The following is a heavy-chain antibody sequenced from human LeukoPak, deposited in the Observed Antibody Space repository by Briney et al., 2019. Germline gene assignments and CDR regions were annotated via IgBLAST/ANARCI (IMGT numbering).Heavy chain of an antibody. CDR2: IYHNGTT. V-gene: IGHV4-59*02. CDR3: ARGVYDSSGYYPYYFDY. D-gene: IGHD3-22*01. J-gene: IGHJ4*02. Sequence: SETLSLTCTVSGGSVNSYYWSWIRQPPGKGMEWIGYIYHNGTTKCNPSLKSRVTISVDTSKNQFSLKMRSVTAADTAVYYCARGVYDSSGYYPYYFDYWGQGTLVTVSS. CDR1: GGSVNSYY.